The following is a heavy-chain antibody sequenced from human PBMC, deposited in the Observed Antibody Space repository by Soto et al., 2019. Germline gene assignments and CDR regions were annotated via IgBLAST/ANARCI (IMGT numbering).Heavy chain of an antibody. V-gene: IGHV3-21*01. J-gene: IGHJ6*03. Sequence: GGSLRLSCAASGFTFSSYSMNWVRQAPGKGLEWVSSISSSSSYIYYRDSVKGRFTISRDNAKNSLYLQMNSLRAEYTAVYYLARVGEAITMVRGAINYYYYMDVWGKGTTVTVSS. CDR2: ISSSSSYI. CDR3: ARVGEAITMVRGAINYYYYMDV. CDR1: GFTFSSYS. D-gene: IGHD3-10*01.